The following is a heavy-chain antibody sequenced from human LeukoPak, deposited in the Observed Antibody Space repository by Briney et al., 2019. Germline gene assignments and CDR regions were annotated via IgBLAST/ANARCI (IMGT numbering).Heavy chain of an antibody. CDR2: INSNGGGT. CDR3: ARGGGYGYPTGAN. J-gene: IGHJ4*02. Sequence: ASVKVSCKTSGYTFGSYYMHWVRQAPGQGLEWMGTINSNGGGTNYAQKFQGRVTMTRDKSTRTVYMELSSLRSEDTAVYYCARGGGYGYPTGANWGQGTLVTVSS. V-gene: IGHV1-46*01. D-gene: IGHD5-18*01. CDR1: GYTFGSYY.